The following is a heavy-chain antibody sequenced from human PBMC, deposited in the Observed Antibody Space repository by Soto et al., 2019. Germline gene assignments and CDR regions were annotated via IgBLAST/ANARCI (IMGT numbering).Heavy chain of an antibody. CDR3: ARGTTYGFFDY. V-gene: IGHV3-48*02. CDR2: ISSSNSTI. CDR1: GFTFSSYS. Sequence: LRLSCAASGFTFSSYSMNWVRQAPGKGLEWVSYISSSNSTIYYADSVKGRFTISRDNAKNSLYVQMNSLRDEDTAVFYCARGTTYGFFDYWGQGTLVTVSS. J-gene: IGHJ4*02. D-gene: IGHD3-10*01.